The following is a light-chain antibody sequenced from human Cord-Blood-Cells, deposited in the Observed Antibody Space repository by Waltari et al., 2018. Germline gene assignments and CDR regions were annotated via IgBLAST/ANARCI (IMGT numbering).Light chain of an antibody. V-gene: IGLV6-57*01. Sequence: NFMLTQPHSVSESPGKTVTISCTRSSGSTASNYVQWYQQRPGSSPTTVLYEDNQSPSGVPDRFSGSIDSSSNSASLTISGLKTEDEADYYCQSYDSSNWVFGGGTKLTVL. CDR1: SGSTASNY. J-gene: IGLJ3*02. CDR2: EDN. CDR3: QSYDSSNWV.